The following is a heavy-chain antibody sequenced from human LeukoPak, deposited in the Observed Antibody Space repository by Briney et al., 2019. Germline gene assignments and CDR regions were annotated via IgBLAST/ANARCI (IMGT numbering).Heavy chain of an antibody. J-gene: IGHJ5*02. CDR1: GGSFSGYY. Sequence: SETLSLTCAVYGGSFSGYYWSWIRQPPGKGLEWIGEINHSGSTNYNPSLKSRVTISVDTSKNQFSLKLSSVTAADTAVYYCARRAGSGSYYEIRWFDPWGQGTLVTVSS. D-gene: IGHD3-10*01. CDR3: ARRAGSGSYYEIRWFDP. V-gene: IGHV4-34*01. CDR2: INHSGST.